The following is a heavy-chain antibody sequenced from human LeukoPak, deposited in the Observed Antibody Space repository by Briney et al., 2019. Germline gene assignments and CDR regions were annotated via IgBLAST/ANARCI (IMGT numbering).Heavy chain of an antibody. CDR2: IYTSGST. Sequence: PSETLSLTCTVSGGSISSYHWSWIRQPAGKGLEWIGRIYTSGSTNYNPSLKSRLTMSVDTSENQFSLRLNSVTAADTAVYYCARVYSSGWYDYWGQGTLVTVSS. CDR3: ARVYSSGWYDY. D-gene: IGHD6-19*01. V-gene: IGHV4-4*07. J-gene: IGHJ4*02. CDR1: GGSISSYH.